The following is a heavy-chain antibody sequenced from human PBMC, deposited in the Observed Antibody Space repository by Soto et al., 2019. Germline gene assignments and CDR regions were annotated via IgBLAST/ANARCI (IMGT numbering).Heavy chain of an antibody. CDR2: IKKLSDGGKA. D-gene: IGHD1-20*01. V-gene: IGHV3-15*01. J-gene: IGHJ6*02. CDR1: GFTFSKAI. CDR3: ATALRNNGNDNIFGVDP. Sequence: PGGSLRLSCAASGFTFSKAIMNWVRQAPGQGLAWVGHIKKLSDGGKADYSSPVDGRFTISRDDSKSILYLQMNSLIADDTGIYYCATALRNNGNDNIFGVDPWGQGTTVTVSS.